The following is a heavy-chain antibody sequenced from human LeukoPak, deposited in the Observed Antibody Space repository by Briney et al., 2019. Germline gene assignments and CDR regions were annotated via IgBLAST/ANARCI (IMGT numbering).Heavy chain of an antibody. CDR2: ISWNSGSI. Sequence: QSGGSLRLSCAASGFTFDDYAMHWVRQAPGKGLEWVSGISWNSGSIGYADSVKGRFTISRDNAKNSLYLQMNSLRAEDTALYYCAKEAPPPYSSSWFGTRYFDYWGQGTLVIVSS. CDR3: AKEAPPPYSSSWFGTRYFDY. J-gene: IGHJ4*02. D-gene: IGHD6-13*01. V-gene: IGHV3-9*01. CDR1: GFTFDDYA.